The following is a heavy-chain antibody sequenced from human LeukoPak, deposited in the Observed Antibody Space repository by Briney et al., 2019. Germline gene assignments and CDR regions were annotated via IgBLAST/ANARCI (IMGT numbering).Heavy chain of an antibody. J-gene: IGHJ4*02. CDR3: AKEGRSLQTY. D-gene: IGHD5-24*01. Sequence: GGSLRLSCAASGFMFSSNWMSWVRLAPGKGLEWVANIKEDGTETYYVDSVKGRLTISRDNAKNSLYLQMNSLRVEDTAVYYCAKEGRSLQTYWGQGTLVTVSS. CDR1: GFMFSSNW. CDR2: IKEDGTET. V-gene: IGHV3-7*03.